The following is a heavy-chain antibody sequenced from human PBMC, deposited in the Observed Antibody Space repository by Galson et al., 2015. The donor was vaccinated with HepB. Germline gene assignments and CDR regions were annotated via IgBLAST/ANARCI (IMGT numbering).Heavy chain of an antibody. Sequence: SLRLSCAASEFTFSTFWMHWVRQAPGKGLVWVSLISSDGTSTNYADSVKGRFTISRDSAKNTVYLQMNSLRDDDTAVYYCARRIPCGDDCYYFDYWGQGTLVTVSS. CDR1: EFTFSTFW. J-gene: IGHJ4*02. CDR3: ARRIPCGDDCYYFDY. D-gene: IGHD2-21*01. CDR2: ISSDGTST. V-gene: IGHV3-74*01.